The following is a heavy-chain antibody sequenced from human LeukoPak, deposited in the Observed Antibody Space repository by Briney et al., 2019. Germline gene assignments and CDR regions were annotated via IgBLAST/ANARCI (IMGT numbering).Heavy chain of an antibody. J-gene: IGHJ4*02. CDR2: ISGSGGST. D-gene: IGHD3-22*01. CDR3: AKPEGGYDSSGYYPSHFDY. CDR1: GFTCSSNA. V-gene: IGHV3-23*01. Sequence: GGSLRLSCAAYGFTCSSNAMSWDRQAPGKGLEWVSAISGSGGSTYYADSVKGRFTIARDNSKTTLYLQMNSLRAEDTAVYYGAKPEGGYDSSGYYPSHFDYWGQGTLVTVSS.